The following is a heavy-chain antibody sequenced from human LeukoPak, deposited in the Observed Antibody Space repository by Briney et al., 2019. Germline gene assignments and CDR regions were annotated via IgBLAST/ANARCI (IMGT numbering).Heavy chain of an antibody. D-gene: IGHD2-2*01. CDR3: ASHLLDLGYCSSTSCPDAFDI. Sequence: GGSLRLSCAASGFTFSSYSMNWVRQAPGRGLEWVSSYSSSSSYIYYADSLKGRYTISRDNAKTSLYLQMNSLRADGTAVYYCASHLLDLGYCSSTSCPDAFDIWGQGTMVTVSS. V-gene: IGHV3-21*01. CDR1: GFTFSSYS. CDR2: YSSSSSYI. J-gene: IGHJ3*02.